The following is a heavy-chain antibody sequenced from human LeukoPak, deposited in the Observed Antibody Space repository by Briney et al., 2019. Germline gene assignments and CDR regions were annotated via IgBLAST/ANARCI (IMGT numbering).Heavy chain of an antibody. Sequence: GGSLRLSCAASGFTFSSYSMNWVRQAPGKGLEWVSYISSSSSTIYYADSVKGRFTISRDNAKNSLYLQMNSLRAEDTAVYYCARGTMIDAFDIWGQGTMVTVSS. V-gene: IGHV3-48*01. CDR2: ISSSSSTI. J-gene: IGHJ3*02. D-gene: IGHD3-22*01. CDR1: GFTFSSYS. CDR3: ARGTMIDAFDI.